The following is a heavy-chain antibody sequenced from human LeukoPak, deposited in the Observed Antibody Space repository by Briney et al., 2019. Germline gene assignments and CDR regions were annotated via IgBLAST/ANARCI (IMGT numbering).Heavy chain of an antibody. CDR3: ASGKYDFWSGYYLYYFDY. J-gene: IGHJ4*02. V-gene: IGHV4-30-2*01. D-gene: IGHD3-3*01. Sequence: SQTLSLTCTVSGGSISSGGYYWSWIRQPPGKGLEWIGYIYHSGSTYYNPSLKSRVTISVDRSKNQFSLKLSSVTAADTAVYYCASGKYDFWSGYYLYYFDYWGQGTLVTVSS. CDR2: IYHSGST. CDR1: GGSISSGGYY.